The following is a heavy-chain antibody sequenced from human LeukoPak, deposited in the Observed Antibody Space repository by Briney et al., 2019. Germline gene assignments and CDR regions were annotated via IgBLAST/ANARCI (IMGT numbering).Heavy chain of an antibody. CDR1: GFTFSNFA. Sequence: GGSLSLSCAASGFTFSNFAMTWVRQAPGKGLEWVSAIRGSGRSTYYADSVKGRFTISRDNPKNTLYLQMNSLRAEDTAVYYCAQGGEGDSYPVFHYWGQGTLVTVSS. D-gene: IGHD5-24*01. J-gene: IGHJ4*02. CDR2: IRGSGRST. CDR3: AQGGEGDSYPVFHY. V-gene: IGHV3-23*01.